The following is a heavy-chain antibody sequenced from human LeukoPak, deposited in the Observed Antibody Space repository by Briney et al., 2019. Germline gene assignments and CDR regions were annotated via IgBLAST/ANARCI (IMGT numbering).Heavy chain of an antibody. D-gene: IGHD2-2*01. CDR1: GYTFTSYG. J-gene: IGHJ5*02. Sequence: ASVKVSCKASGYTFTSYGISWVRQAPGQGLEWMGWISAYNGNTNYAQELQGRVTMTTDTSTSTAYMELRRLRSDDPAVYYCARSYSSGSTSRWDPTGTWFDPWGQGTLVTVSS. V-gene: IGHV1-18*01. CDR2: ISAYNGNT. CDR3: ARSYSSGSTSRWDPTGTWFDP.